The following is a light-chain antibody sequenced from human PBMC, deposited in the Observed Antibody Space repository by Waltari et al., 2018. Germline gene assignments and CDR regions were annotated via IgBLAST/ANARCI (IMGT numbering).Light chain of an antibody. V-gene: IGKV1-27*01. CDR3: QKYNSAPQP. CDR2: ATS. J-gene: IGKJ4*01. CDR1: QVIDNH. Sequence: DLQMTQSPSSLSASVGDRVTITCRASQVIDNHLAWYQHKPGKLPNLLIYATSTLHSGVPSRFSGSGSGTVFTLTISDLQPEDFAVYYCQKYNSAPQPFGGGTKVEIK.